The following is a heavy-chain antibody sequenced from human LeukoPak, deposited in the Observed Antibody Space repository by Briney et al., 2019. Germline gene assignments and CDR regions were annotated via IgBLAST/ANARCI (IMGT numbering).Heavy chain of an antibody. CDR1: GGSISSYY. V-gene: IGHV4-59*12. Sequence: SETLSLTCTVSGGSISSYYWNWIRQPPGKGLEWIGSIYYSGSTNYNPSLKSRVTMSVDTSKNQFSLKLTSVTAADTAVYYCAREPFDILTGGFDYWGQGILVTVSS. CDR3: AREPFDILTGGFDY. J-gene: IGHJ4*02. D-gene: IGHD3-9*01. CDR2: IYYSGST.